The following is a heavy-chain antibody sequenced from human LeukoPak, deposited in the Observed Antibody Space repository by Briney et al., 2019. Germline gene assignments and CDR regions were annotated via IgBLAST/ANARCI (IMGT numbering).Heavy chain of an antibody. CDR1: GGSISSYY. V-gene: IGHV4-59*08. Sequence: SETLSLTCTVSGGSISSYYWSWIRQPPGKGLEWIGYIYYSGSTNYNPSLKSRVAISVDTSKNQFSLKLSSVTAADTAVYYCARHSNDGDYPLDYWGQGTLVTVS. CDR3: ARHSNDGDYPLDY. D-gene: IGHD4-17*01. J-gene: IGHJ4*02. CDR2: IYYSGST.